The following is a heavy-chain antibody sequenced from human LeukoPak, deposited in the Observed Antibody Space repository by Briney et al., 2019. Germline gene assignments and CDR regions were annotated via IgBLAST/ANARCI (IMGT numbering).Heavy chain of an antibody. J-gene: IGHJ4*02. Sequence: PGGSLRLSCAASGFTVSSNYMSRVRQAPGKGLEGVAVISYDGSNKYYTDSVKGRFTISRDNSKNTLFLQMNSLRAEDTAVYYCAKVWLPYSSTSIIDHWGQGTLVTVSS. V-gene: IGHV3-30*18. CDR2: ISYDGSNK. CDR3: AKVWLPYSSTSIIDH. D-gene: IGHD2-2*01. CDR1: GFTVSSNY.